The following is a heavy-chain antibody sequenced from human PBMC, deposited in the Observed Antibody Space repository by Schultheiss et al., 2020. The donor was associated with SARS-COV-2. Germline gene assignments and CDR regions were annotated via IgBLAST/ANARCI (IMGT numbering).Heavy chain of an antibody. CDR2: INPNSGGT. V-gene: IGHV1-2*02. CDR3: ARAQGYSHWFDP. Sequence: ASVKVSCKASGYTFTGYYMHWVRQAPGQGLEWMGWINPNSGGTNYAQKFQGRVTMTRDTSISTAYMELSRLRSDDTAVYYCARAQGYSHWFDPWGQGTLVTVSS. D-gene: IGHD5-18*01. J-gene: IGHJ5*02. CDR1: GYTFTGYY.